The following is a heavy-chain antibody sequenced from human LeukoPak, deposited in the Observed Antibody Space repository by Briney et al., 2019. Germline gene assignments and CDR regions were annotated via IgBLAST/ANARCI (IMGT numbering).Heavy chain of an antibody. CDR3: AKDSRGYDKPFDS. CDR2: ISGGAYST. J-gene: IGHJ4*02. V-gene: IGHV3-23*01. D-gene: IGHD5-12*01. CDR1: GFTFGNFA. Sequence: GGSLRLSCAASGFTFGNFAMSWVRQAPGKGLEWVSLISGGAYSTYYADSVKGRFTISRDNSKNTLSLQMNSLRAEDTAIYFFAKDSRGYDKPFDSWGQGTPVTVSS.